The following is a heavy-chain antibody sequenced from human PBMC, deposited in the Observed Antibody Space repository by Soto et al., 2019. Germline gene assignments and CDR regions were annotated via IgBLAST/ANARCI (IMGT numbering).Heavy chain of an antibody. Sequence: QVQLVQSGAEVKKPGSSVKVSCKASGGTFSSYSISWVRQAPGQGLEWMGGIIPICGTANYAQKLQGRVTITADESTITAYMELSSLRSEDTGVYYCAIEYSSSPPYYPIGYWGQGTLVTVSS. CDR3: AIEYSSSPPYYPIGY. CDR1: GGTFSSYS. CDR2: IIPICGTA. D-gene: IGHD6-6*01. J-gene: IGHJ4*02. V-gene: IGHV1-69*01.